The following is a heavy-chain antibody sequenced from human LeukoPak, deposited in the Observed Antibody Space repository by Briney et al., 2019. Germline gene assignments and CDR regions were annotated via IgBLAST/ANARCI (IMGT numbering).Heavy chain of an antibody. Sequence: GGSLRLSCVASGFTFNGNWMSWVRQAPGKGLEWVANIKQDGSEKYYVDPVKGRFTISRDNAKNSLSLQMNSLRAEDTAVYYCARDKYYDRYFDSWGRGTLVTVSS. J-gene: IGHJ4*02. V-gene: IGHV3-7*01. CDR2: IKQDGSEK. CDR1: GFTFNGNW. D-gene: IGHD3-22*01. CDR3: ARDKYYDRYFDS.